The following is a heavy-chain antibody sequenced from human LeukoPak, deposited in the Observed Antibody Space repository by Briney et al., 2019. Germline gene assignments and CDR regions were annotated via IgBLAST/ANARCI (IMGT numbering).Heavy chain of an antibody. CDR2: IKQDGSEE. V-gene: IGHV3-7*03. Sequence: GGSLRLSCAASRFTFSSYWMNWVRQAPGKGLEWVANIKQDGSEEYYVDAVKGRFTISRDNSKNILYLQMNSLRSEDTAIYYCTSSYYGRGDYWGQGTLVTVSS. CDR1: RFTFSSYW. CDR3: TSSYYGRGDY. D-gene: IGHD3-22*01. J-gene: IGHJ4*02.